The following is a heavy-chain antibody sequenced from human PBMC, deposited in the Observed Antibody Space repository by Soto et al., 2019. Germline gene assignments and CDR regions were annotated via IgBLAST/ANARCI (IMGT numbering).Heavy chain of an antibody. D-gene: IGHD2-21*02. J-gene: IGHJ4*02. V-gene: IGHV3-7*01. CDR2: IKPDGSAT. CDR1: GFTFGSYW. CDR3: ARAGYCGPGCYYYFDY. Sequence: EVQLVESGGGLVQPGGSLRLSCAVSGFTFGSYWMNWVRLIPGKGLEWVAYIKPDGSATYYVDSVKVRFTISRDNAKNSLYLQMNSQRVEDTSVYYCARAGYCGPGCYYYFDYWGQGTLVTVSS.